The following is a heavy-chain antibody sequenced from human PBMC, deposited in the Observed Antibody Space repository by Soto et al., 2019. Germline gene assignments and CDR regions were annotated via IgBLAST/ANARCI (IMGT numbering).Heavy chain of an antibody. CDR3: AYYYGSSGYPLGAFDI. D-gene: IGHD3-22*01. Sequence: VASVKVSCKASGYTFTSYGISWVRQAPGQGLEWMGWISAYNGNTNYAQKLQGRVTMTTDTSTSTAYMELRSLRSDDTAVYYCAYYYGSSGYPLGAFDIWGQGTMVTVSS. V-gene: IGHV1-18*01. J-gene: IGHJ3*02. CDR1: GYTFTSYG. CDR2: ISAYNGNT.